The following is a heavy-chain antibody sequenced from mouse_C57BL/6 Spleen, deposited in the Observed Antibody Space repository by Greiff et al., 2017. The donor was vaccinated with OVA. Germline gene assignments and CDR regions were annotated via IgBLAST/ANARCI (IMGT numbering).Heavy chain of an antibody. CDR1: GFTFSSYT. CDR2: ISGGGGNT. D-gene: IGHD1-1*01. J-gene: IGHJ4*01. V-gene: IGHV5-9*04. CDR3: ARRDYGSSYDAMDY. Sequence: VQLVESGGGLVKPGGSLKLSCAASGFTFSSYTMSWVRQTPEKRLEWVATISGGGGNTYYPDSVKGRFTISRDNAKNTLYLQMSSLRSEDTALYYCARRDYGSSYDAMDYWGQGTSVTVSS.